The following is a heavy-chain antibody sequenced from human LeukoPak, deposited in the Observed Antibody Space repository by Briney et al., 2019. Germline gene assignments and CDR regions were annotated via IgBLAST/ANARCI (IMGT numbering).Heavy chain of an antibody. Sequence: SQTLSLTCTVSGASISSGGYFWSWIRQPPGKGLEWIGYIYHTGNTYYNPSLESRVTMSVDKSKNQFSLSLASVTVADTAVYYCARERPLDTVVSQDFWGQGTLVIVSS. V-gene: IGHV4-30-2*01. CDR2: IYHTGNT. CDR3: ARERPLDTVVSQDF. J-gene: IGHJ4*02. CDR1: GASISSGGYF. D-gene: IGHD4-23*01.